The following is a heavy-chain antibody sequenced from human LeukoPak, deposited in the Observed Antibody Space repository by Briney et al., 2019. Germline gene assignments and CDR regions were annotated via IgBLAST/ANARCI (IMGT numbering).Heavy chain of an antibody. CDR1: GYTFSSYY. D-gene: IGHD2-15*01. V-gene: IGHV1-46*01. CDR3: AREGGIAATYFDH. CDR2: INTSGGST. J-gene: IGHJ4*02. Sequence: ASVKVSCKASGYTFSSYYIHWVRQAPGQGLEWMGIINTSGGSTNYAKKFQGRVTMTRDTSTSTVYMELSSLRSEDTAVYYCAREGGIAATYFDHWGQGTLVTVSS.